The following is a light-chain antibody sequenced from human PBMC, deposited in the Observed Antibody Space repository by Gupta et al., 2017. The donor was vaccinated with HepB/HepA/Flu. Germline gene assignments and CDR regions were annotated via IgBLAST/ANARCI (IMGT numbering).Light chain of an antibody. CDR2: GKN. J-gene: IGLJ2*01. CDR3: NSRDSSGNHVV. Sequence: SSELTQDPAVSVALGQTVRITCQGDSLRRHYASWNQQKPGQAPVLVIYGKNNRPSGIPDRFSGSASGNTASLTITGAQAEDEADYYCNSRDSSGNHVVFGGGTRLTVL. CDR1: SLRRHY. V-gene: IGLV3-19*01.